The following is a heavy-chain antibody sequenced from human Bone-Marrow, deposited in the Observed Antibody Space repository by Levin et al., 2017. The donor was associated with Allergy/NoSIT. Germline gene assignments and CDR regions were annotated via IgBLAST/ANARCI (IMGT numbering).Heavy chain of an antibody. Sequence: PSETLSLTCTVSGGSISSGSYYWSWIRQPAGKGLEWIVRIYTSGSTNYNPSLKSRVTISVDTSKNQFSLKLSSVTAADTAVYYCAREEYYYGSGSWWYFDLWGRGTLVTVSS. CDR1: GGSISSGSYY. CDR2: IYTSGST. CDR3: AREEYYYGSGSWWYFDL. J-gene: IGHJ2*01. D-gene: IGHD3-10*01. V-gene: IGHV4-61*02.